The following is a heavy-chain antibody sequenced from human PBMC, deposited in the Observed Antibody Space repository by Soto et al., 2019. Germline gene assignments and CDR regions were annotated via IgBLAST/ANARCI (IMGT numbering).Heavy chain of an antibody. CDR3: ARESEDLTSNFDY. V-gene: IGHV3-21*06. CDR1: GFTFTRYS. Sequence: EVQLVESGGGLVKPGGSLRLSCAASGFTFTRYSMNWVRQAPGKGLEWVSSISSTTNYIYYGDSMKGRFTISRDNAKNSLYREMNSLRAADTAVYYCARESEDLTSNFDYWGQGTLVTVSS. J-gene: IGHJ4*02. CDR2: ISSTTNYI.